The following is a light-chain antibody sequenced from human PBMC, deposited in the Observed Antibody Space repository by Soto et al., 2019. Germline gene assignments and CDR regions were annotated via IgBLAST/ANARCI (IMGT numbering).Light chain of an antibody. CDR2: DAS. V-gene: IGKV1-33*01. Sequence: DMQLTQSPSSLSASVGDRVTITCRASQDISNYLHWYQQKPGKAPKLLIYDASNLEGGVPSRFSGSGSATYFTFTINGLQPEDVATYYCQQYASLPLTFGGGTRVEIK. CDR3: QQYASLPLT. J-gene: IGKJ4*01. CDR1: QDISNY.